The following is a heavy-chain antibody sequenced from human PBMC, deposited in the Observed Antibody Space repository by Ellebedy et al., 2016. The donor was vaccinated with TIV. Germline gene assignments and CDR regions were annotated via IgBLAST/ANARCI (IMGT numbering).Heavy chain of an antibody. CDR1: GGTFSSYA. J-gene: IGHJ1*01. Sequence: SVKVSCXASGGTFSSYAISWVRQAPGQGLEWMGGIIPIFGTAIYAQKFQGRVTMTEDTSTSTAYMELSSLRSEDTAVYYCARAPSSSGWYLAEYFQHWGQGTLVTVSS. D-gene: IGHD6-19*01. CDR3: ARAPSSSGWYLAEYFQH. V-gene: IGHV1-69*06. CDR2: IIPIFGTA.